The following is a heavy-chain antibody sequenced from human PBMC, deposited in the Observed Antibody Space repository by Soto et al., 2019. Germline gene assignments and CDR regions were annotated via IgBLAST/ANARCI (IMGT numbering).Heavy chain of an antibody. J-gene: IGHJ4*02. D-gene: IGHD2-15*01. CDR1: GFTFSSYA. V-gene: IGHV3-23*01. CDR3: AKQIVVVAASNIDY. CDR2: ISGSGGST. Sequence: GGSLRLSCAASGFTFSSYAMSWVRQAPGKGLEWVSAISGSGGSTYYADSVKGRFTISRDNSKNTQYLKMNSLRAEDTVVYYCAKQIVVVAASNIDYWGQGTLVTVSS.